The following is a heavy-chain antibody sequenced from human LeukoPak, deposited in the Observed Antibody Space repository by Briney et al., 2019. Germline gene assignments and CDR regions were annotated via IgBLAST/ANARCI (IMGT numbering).Heavy chain of an antibody. V-gene: IGHV3-20*04. Sequence: PGGSLRLSCAASGFTFDDYGMSWVRQAPGKGLEWVCGINWKGGSTGCADSVQGRFTISRDNAKNALYLQTSRLRVEDTAPYYCVRDSPSYSYFDYWGQGTLVTVSS. D-gene: IGHD2-15*01. J-gene: IGHJ4*02. CDR2: INWKGGST. CDR3: VRDSPSYSYFDY. CDR1: GFTFDDYG.